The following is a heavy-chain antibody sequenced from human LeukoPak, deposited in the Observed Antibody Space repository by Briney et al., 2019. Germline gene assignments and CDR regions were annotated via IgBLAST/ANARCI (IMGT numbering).Heavy chain of an antibody. D-gene: IGHD3-16*01. CDR2: INPSGGST. CDR1: GYTFTIYY. V-gene: IGHV1-46*01. CDR3: ARVAYDYVWGSYSHYFDY. J-gene: IGHJ4*02. Sequence: GASVKVSCKASGYTFTIYYMHWVRQAPGQGREGMGVINPSGGSTSYAQKFQGRVTMTRDTSTSTVYMELSSLRSEDTAVYYCARVAYDYVWGSYSHYFDYWGQGTLVTVSS.